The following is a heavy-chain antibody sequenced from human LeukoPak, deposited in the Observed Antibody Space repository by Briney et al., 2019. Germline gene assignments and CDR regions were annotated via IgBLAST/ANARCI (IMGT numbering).Heavy chain of an antibody. CDR2: IYYSGNT. CDR1: GDSIFSASYY. Sequence: SQTLSLTCTDSGDSIFSASYYWGWLRQPPGKSLEWIGFIYYSGNTYYSSSLRSRISISIDTSNNQFSLSLSSVTVADTAVYYCAREGTAHAFDIWGRGTMVTVSS. CDR3: AREGTAHAFDI. V-gene: IGHV4-31*03. J-gene: IGHJ3*02. D-gene: IGHD3-10*01.